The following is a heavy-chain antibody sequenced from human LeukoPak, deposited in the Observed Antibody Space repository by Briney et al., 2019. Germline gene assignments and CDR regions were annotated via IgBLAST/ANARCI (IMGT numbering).Heavy chain of an antibody. V-gene: IGHV3-23*01. CDR1: GFTFRSHA. J-gene: IGHJ3*02. CDR2: SGGSGSDT. Sequence: GGSLRLSCVAPGFTFRSHAMNWVRQAPGKGLEWVSTSGGSGSDTYYGDSVKGRFTISRDNSKNTLYLQMNSLSRADTALYYCARRGGSNGWGAFDIWGQGTMVTVSS. D-gene: IGHD6-19*01. CDR3: ARRGGSNGWGAFDI.